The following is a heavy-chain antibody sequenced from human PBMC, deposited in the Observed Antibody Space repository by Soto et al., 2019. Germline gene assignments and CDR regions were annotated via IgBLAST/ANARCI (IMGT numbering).Heavy chain of an antibody. V-gene: IGHV1-8*01. CDR3: AREHSSSWRFDY. CDR2: MNPNSGNT. Sequence: QVQLVQSGAEVKKPGASVKVSCKASGYTFTSYDINWVRQATGQGREWMGWMNPNSGNTGYAQKFQGRVTMTRNTSISTAYMGLSSLRSEDTAVYFCAREHSSSWRFDYWGQGTLVNVSS. J-gene: IGHJ4*02. CDR1: GYTFTSYD. D-gene: IGHD6-13*01.